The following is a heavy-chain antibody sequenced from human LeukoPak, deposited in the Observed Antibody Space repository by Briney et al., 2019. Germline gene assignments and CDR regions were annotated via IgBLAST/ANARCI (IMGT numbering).Heavy chain of an antibody. Sequence: GESLKISCEGSGYTFTIFWIGWVRQMPGKGLEWMGIVSPSDSDTRYSPSFQGQVTISADKSITTAYLQWSSLKASDTATYYCVRQPRVHTPDFWGQGTLVTVSS. D-gene: IGHD1-1*01. CDR2: VSPSDSDT. J-gene: IGHJ4*02. CDR3: VRQPRVHTPDF. CDR1: GYTFTIFW. V-gene: IGHV5-51*01.